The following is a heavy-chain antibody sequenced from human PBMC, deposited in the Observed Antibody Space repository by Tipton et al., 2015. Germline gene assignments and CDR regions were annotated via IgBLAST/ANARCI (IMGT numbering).Heavy chain of an antibody. V-gene: IGHV1-18*04. CDR1: GYIFTSYY. CDR3: ATTRGYSYGPEF. Sequence: QLVQSGAEVKKPGASVKVSCKASGYIFTSYYMHWVRQAPGQGLEWMGWINTEHGNTWYAQKLHGRVTMTTDTSTTTAYMELRSLRSDDAAVYYCATTRGYSYGPEFWGQGTLVTVSS. J-gene: IGHJ1*01. CDR2: INTEHGNT. D-gene: IGHD5-18*01.